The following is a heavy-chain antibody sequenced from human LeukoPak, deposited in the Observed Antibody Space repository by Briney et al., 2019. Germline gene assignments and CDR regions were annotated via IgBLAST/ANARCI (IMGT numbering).Heavy chain of an antibody. CDR2: INHGGST. D-gene: IGHD2-2*01. V-gene: IGHV4-34*01. J-gene: IGHJ6*03. CDR3: ARARGYQLSFYYMDV. CDR1: GGSFSGYY. Sequence: SETLSLTCAVYGGSFSGYYWSWIRQPPGKGLEWIGEINHGGSTNYNPSLKSRVTISVDTSKNQFSLKLSSVTAADTAMYYCARARGYQLSFYYMDVWGKGTTVTVSS.